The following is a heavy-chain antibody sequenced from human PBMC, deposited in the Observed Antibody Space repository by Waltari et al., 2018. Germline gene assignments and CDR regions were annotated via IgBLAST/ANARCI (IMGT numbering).Heavy chain of an antibody. CDR1: GVTSSSYA. Sequence: EVQRLESGGGLVQPGGSLRLSCAASGVTSSSYAMSWVGQAPGQGRGWVAAISGSGGSTYYADTVKGRFTISRDNSKNTLYLQMNSLRAEDTAVYYCAKNPLSLVVVLYFQHWGQGTLVTVSS. J-gene: IGHJ1*01. D-gene: IGHD3-22*01. V-gene: IGHV3-23*01. CDR3: AKNPLSLVVVLYFQH. CDR2: ISGSGGST.